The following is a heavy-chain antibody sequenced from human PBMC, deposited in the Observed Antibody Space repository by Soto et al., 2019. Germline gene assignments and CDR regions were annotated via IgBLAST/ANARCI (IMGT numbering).Heavy chain of an antibody. D-gene: IGHD1-26*01. CDR2: ISSSSSYI. J-gene: IGHJ4*02. CDR3: ARVPLYSGSYPLDY. V-gene: IGHV3-21*01. CDR1: GFTFSSYS. Sequence: GGSLRLSCAASGFTFSSYSMNWVRQAPGKGLEWVSSISSSSSYIYYADSVKGRFTISRDNAKNSLYLQMNSLRAEDTAVYYCARVPLYSGSYPLDYWGQGTLVTVSS.